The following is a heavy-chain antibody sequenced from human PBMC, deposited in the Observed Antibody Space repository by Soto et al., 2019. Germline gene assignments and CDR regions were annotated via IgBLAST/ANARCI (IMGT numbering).Heavy chain of an antibody. V-gene: IGHV4-30-2*01. CDR3: ASNHAYYGMDV. CDR1: GGSISSGDYS. Sequence: QLQLQESGSGLVKPSQTLSLTCAVSGGSISSGDYSWSWIRQPPGKGLEWIGYIYHSGSTNYNPSLKRRVTISLDRSRNQFSLKLSSVTAADTAVYYCASNHAYYGMDVWGQGTTVTVSS. CDR2: IYHSGST. J-gene: IGHJ6*02.